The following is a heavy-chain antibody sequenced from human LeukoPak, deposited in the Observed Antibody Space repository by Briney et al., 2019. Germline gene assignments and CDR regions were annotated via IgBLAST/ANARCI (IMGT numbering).Heavy chain of an antibody. J-gene: IGHJ4*02. CDR3: AKQLGYCSDGSCYFPY. CDR1: GFTFSSSA. CDR2: ISNNGGYT. Sequence: GGSLRLSCAASGFTFSSSAMSWVRQAPGKGLEWVSAISNNGGYTYYADSVQGRFTISRDNSKSTLCLQMNSLRAEDTAVYYCAKQLGYCSDGSCYFPYWGQRTPVTVSS. V-gene: IGHV3-23*01. D-gene: IGHD2-15*01.